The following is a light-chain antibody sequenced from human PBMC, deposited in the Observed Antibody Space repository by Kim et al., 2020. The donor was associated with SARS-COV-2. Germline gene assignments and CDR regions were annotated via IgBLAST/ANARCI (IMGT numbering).Light chain of an antibody. J-gene: IGLJ2*01. Sequence: VSPGQTASVTCSGAELGDKYACWYQQKPGQSPVLVIYQDSKRPSGIPERFSGSNSGNTATLTISGTQAMDEADYYCQAWDSSTVVFGGGTQLTVL. V-gene: IGLV3-1*01. CDR1: ELGDKY. CDR3: QAWDSSTVV. CDR2: QDS.